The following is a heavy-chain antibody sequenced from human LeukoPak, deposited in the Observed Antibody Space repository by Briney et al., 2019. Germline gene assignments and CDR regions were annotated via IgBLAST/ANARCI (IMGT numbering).Heavy chain of an antibody. CDR1: GYSISSGYY. Sequence: PSETLSLTCTVSGYSISSGYYWGWIRQPPGKGLEWIGSIYHSGSTYYNPSLKSRVTISVDTSKNQFSLKLSSVTAADTAVYYCATRTRFGETGDYWGQGTLVTVSS. J-gene: IGHJ4*02. CDR3: ATRTRFGETGDY. CDR2: IYHSGST. D-gene: IGHD3-16*01. V-gene: IGHV4-38-2*02.